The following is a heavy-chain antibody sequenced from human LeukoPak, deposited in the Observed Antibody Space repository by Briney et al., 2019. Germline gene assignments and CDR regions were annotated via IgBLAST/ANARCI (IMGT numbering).Heavy chain of an antibody. Sequence: ASVTVSCKASGFTFTSYDINWVRQASGQGLEWMGWMNPNTGDTGYGQKFQGRVTMTRDISISTAYMELRGLRSEDTAIYYCVRDGEGVAISVNYWFDPWGQGTLVTVSS. V-gene: IGHV1-8*01. CDR1: GFTFTSYD. J-gene: IGHJ5*02. CDR2: MNPNTGDT. D-gene: IGHD3-10*01. CDR3: VRDGEGVAISVNYWFDP.